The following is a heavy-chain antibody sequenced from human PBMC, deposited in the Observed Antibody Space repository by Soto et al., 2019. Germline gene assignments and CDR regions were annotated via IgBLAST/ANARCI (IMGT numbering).Heavy chain of an antibody. J-gene: IGHJ6*02. CDR3: ARADCSSTSCYINYYYYYGMDV. CDR2: ISAYNGNT. V-gene: IGHV1-18*01. D-gene: IGHD2-2*02. Sequence: AASVKVSCKASGYTFTSYGISWVRQAPGQGLEWMGWISAYNGNTSYAQRLQGRVTMTTDTSTSTAYMELRSLRSDDTAVYYCARADCSSTSCYINYYYYYGMDVWGQGTTVTVSS. CDR1: GYTFTSYG.